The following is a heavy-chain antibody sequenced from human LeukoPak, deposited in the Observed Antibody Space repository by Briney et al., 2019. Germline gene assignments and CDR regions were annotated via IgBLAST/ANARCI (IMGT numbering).Heavy chain of an antibody. D-gene: IGHD3-10*01. V-gene: IGHV4-30-2*01. CDR1: GGSISSGGYS. J-gene: IGHJ3*02. CDR2: TYHSGST. Sequence: SQTLSLTCAVSGGSISSGGYSWSWIRQPPGKGLEWIGYTYHSGSTYYNPSLKSRVTISVDRSKNQFSLKLSSVTAADTAVYYCARGSYGSDRMGAFDIWGQGTMVTVSS. CDR3: ARGSYGSDRMGAFDI.